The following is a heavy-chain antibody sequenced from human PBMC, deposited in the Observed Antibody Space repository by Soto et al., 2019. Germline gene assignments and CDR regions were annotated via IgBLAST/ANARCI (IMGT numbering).Heavy chain of an antibody. CDR2: ISGSGGST. V-gene: IGHV3-23*01. CDR1: GFTFSSYA. D-gene: IGHD6-13*01. CDR3: EGSSSSWYGRGLGY. J-gene: IGHJ4*02. Sequence: GGSLRLSCAASGFTFSSYAMSWVRQAPGKGLEWVSAISGSGGSTYYADSVKGRFTISRDNSKNTLYLQMNSLRAEDTAVYYCEGSSSSWYGRGLGYWGQGTLVTVSS.